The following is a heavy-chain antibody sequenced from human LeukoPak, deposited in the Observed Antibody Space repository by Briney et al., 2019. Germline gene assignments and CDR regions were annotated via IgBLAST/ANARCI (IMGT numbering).Heavy chain of an antibody. D-gene: IGHD5-12*01. CDR1: GFTFSSYS. J-gene: IGHJ4*02. CDR3: ARLHYSGYPIDY. Sequence: GGSLRLSCAVSGFTFSSYSMNWVRQAPGKGLEWVSSISSSSSYIYYADSVKGRFTISRDNAKNSLYLQMNSLRAEDTAVYYCARLHYSGYPIDYWGQGTLVTVSS. CDR2: ISSSSSYI. V-gene: IGHV3-21*01.